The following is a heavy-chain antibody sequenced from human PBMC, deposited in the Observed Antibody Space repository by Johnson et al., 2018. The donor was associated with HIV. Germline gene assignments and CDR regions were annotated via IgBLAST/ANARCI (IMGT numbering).Heavy chain of an antibody. D-gene: IGHD6-13*01. V-gene: IGHV3-30*04. CDR2: ISYDGSNK. CDR3: AREWIGHSSSWFRYAFDI. CDR1: GFTFSSYA. Sequence: QVQLVESGGGVVQPGRSLRLSCAASGFTFSSYAMHWVRQAPGKGLEWVAVISYDGSNKYYADSVKGRFTIPRDNSKNTLYLQMNSVRAEDTAVYYCAREWIGHSSSWFRYAFDIWGQGTMVTVSS. J-gene: IGHJ3*02.